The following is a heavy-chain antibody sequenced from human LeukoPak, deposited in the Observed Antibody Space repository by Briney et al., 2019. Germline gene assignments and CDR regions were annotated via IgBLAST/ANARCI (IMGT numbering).Heavy chain of an antibody. J-gene: IGHJ4*02. CDR3: VKLDYYDTH. CDR1: GFTFGSYA. CDR2: ITGSSAST. D-gene: IGHD3-22*01. V-gene: IGHV3-23*01. Sequence: PGGSLRLSCAASGFTFGSYAMSWVRQAPGKGLEWVSSITGSSASTYYADSVKGRFTISRDNSKNTLYLQMNSLRAEDTAVYFCVKLDYYDTHWGQGTLVTVSS.